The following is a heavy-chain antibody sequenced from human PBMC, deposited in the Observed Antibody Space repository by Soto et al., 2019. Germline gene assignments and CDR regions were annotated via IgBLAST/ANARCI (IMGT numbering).Heavy chain of an antibody. CDR1: GLSFEKCS. J-gene: IGHJ1*01. CDR3: ATDTGDIEVVPATT. V-gene: IGHV3-21*04. Sequence: GGSLRLSCAASGLSFEKCSMNWVRQPPGKGPEWLASISPSSTYIRYADSVKGRFTISRDNARNSLSLQMMNLRADDTAMYYCATDTGDIEVVPATTWGQGTLGSVSS. CDR2: ISPSSTYI. D-gene: IGHD2-15*01.